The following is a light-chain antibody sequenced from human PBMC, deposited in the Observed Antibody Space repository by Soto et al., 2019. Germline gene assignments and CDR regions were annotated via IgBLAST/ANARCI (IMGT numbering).Light chain of an antibody. Sequence: EIVLTQSPGILSLSPGDGATLSCRASQSVSSNYFAWYQQNPGQAPRLLIYGASTRAADVPGRFSGGGSGTEFTITISRLPYEDSAEYHCQKYNTWPQTFGQGTTGDIK. CDR1: QSVSSNY. CDR3: QKYNTWPQT. V-gene: IGKV3-15*01. CDR2: GAS. J-gene: IGKJ1*01.